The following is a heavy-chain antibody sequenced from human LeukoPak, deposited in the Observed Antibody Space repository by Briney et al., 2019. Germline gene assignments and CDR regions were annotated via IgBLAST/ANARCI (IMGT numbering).Heavy chain of an antibody. V-gene: IGHV4-31*03. J-gene: IGHJ2*01. CDR3: ARGPSFGSSSRFDL. CDR1: GGSISNSIYY. D-gene: IGHD6-6*01. CDR2: IYYTGNT. Sequence: SETLSLTCTVSGGSISNSIYYWSWIRQPPGKGLEWIGYIYYTGNTYYNPSLKSRITMSVDTSKNHFSLKLSSVTGADTAVYYCARGPSFGSSSRFDLWGRGTLVSVSS.